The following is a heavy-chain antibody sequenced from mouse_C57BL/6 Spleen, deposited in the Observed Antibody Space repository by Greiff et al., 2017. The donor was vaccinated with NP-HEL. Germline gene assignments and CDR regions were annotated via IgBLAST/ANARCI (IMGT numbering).Heavy chain of an antibody. V-gene: IGHV2-2*01. CDR3: ARRGDYGYDGLDY. CDR1: GFSLTSYG. D-gene: IGHD2-2*01. Sequence: QVQLQQSGPGLVQPSQSLSITCTVSGFSLTSYGVHWVRQSPGKGLEWLGVIWSGGSTDYNAAFISRLSISKDNSKSQVFFKMNSLQADDTAIYYCARRGDYGYDGLDYWGQGTTLTVSS. CDR2: IWSGGST. J-gene: IGHJ2*01.